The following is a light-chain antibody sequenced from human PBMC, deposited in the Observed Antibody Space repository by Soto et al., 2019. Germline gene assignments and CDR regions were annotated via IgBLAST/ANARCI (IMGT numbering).Light chain of an antibody. J-gene: IGKJ5*01. V-gene: IGKV3-11*01. CDR2: DAS. CDR3: QHRFIWPVG. Sequence: DIVLTQSPATLSLSPGERATLSCRASQSVNSYLAWYQQKPGLAPRLLIYDASSRATGIPARLSGSGSGTDFHVTLSSLEREDFALYYCQHRFIWPVGFGQGTRLEIK. CDR1: QSVNSY.